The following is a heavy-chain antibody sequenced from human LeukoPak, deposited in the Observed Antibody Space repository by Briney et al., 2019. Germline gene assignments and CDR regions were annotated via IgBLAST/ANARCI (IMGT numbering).Heavy chain of an antibody. CDR3: ATGSVAPRMHYSNGWLDY. Sequence: GGALRLSSAASRFIFNSYDMNAVRPAPRKGGEWGAHIFTGGRTVYYADSLKGRFTLSRDSAENSLHLQMSSLRVDDTAVYYCATGSVAPRMHYSNGWLDYWGQGTLVTVSS. D-gene: IGHD6-19*01. J-gene: IGHJ4*02. CDR1: RFIFNSYD. CDR2: IFTGGRTV. V-gene: IGHV3-48*03.